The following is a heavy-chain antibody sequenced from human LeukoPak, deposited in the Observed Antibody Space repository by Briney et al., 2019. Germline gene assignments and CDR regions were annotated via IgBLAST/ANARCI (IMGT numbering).Heavy chain of an antibody. V-gene: IGHV3-74*01. D-gene: IGHD3-10*01. CDR1: GFTISSYW. CDR3: VSFASGSRSY. Sequence: GGSLRLSCAASGFTISSYWMHWVRQAPGQGLVWVSRINSDGSSTTYADSVKGRFTISRDNAKNTLYLQMNSLRAEDTAMYYCVSFASGSRSYWGQGTLVTVSS. J-gene: IGHJ4*02. CDR2: INSDGSST.